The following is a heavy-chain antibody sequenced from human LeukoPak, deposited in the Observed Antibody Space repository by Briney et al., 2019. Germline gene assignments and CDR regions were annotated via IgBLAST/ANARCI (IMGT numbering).Heavy chain of an antibody. CDR3: ARPSAVAVYDY. D-gene: IGHD6-19*01. J-gene: IGHJ4*02. CDR2: IYYSGST. CDR1: GGSISSSSYY. V-gene: IGHV4-39*01. Sequence: SETLSLTCTVSGGSISSSSYYWGWIRQPPGKGLECIGSIYYSGSTYYNPSLKSRVTISVDTSKNQFSLKLSSVTAADTAVYYCARPSAVAVYDYWGQGTLVTVSS.